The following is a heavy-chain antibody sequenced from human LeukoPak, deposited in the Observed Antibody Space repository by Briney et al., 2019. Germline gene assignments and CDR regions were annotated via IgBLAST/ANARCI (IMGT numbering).Heavy chain of an antibody. Sequence: GGSLRLSCAASGFTFSSYAMSWVRQAPGKGLKWVSAISGSGGSTYYADSLKGRFTISRDNSKNTLYLQMNSLRAEDTAVYYCAKARVVVAATSDWGQGTLVTVSS. V-gene: IGHV3-23*01. CDR2: ISGSGGST. CDR3: AKARVVVAATSD. CDR1: GFTFSSYA. J-gene: IGHJ4*02. D-gene: IGHD2-15*01.